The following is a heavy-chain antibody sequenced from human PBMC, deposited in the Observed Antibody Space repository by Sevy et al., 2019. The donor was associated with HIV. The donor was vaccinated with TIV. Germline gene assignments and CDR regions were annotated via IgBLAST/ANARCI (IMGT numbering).Heavy chain of an antibody. D-gene: IGHD1-1*01. CDR1: GFTFDTYN. J-gene: IGHJ3*02. CDR3: ARRMTTLDAFDI. Sequence: GGSLRLSCAASGFTFDTYNLNWVRQAPGKGLEWVSLISGYSNYIYYADSLKGRFTISRDNAKNSVYLQMNSLRAEDTAVYYCARRMTTLDAFDIWGQGTMVTVSS. CDR2: ISGYSNYI. V-gene: IGHV3-21*01.